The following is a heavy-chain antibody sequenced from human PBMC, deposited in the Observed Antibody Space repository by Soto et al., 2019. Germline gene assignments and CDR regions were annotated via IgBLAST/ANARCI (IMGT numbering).Heavy chain of an antibody. CDR1: GGSVRTGSYH. D-gene: IGHD7-27*01. V-gene: IGHV4-61*01. J-gene: IGHJ4*02. CDR2: IPNNGSP. CDR3: ARIGWGGDS. Sequence: ETLSLTCSVSGGSVRTGSYHWSWIRQPPGKGLEWIGFIPNNGSPDYNPSLKSRVVVSIDRSKNQFSLKVNSVTAADTAVYFCARIGWGGDSWGQGTLVTVSS.